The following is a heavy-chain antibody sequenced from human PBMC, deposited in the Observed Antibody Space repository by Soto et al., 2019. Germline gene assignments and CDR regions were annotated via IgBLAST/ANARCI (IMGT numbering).Heavy chain of an antibody. J-gene: IGHJ4*02. CDR2: ISGSGGST. V-gene: IGHV3-23*01. D-gene: IGHD1-26*01. CDR1: GFTFSSYA. Sequence: EVQLLESGGGLVQPGGSLRLSCAASGFTFSSYAMSWVRQAPGKGLEWVSAISGSGGSTYYADSVKGRFTISRDNSKNTLYLQMNSLRAEDTAVYYCARDHGSGSYSEDWGQGTLVTVSS. CDR3: ARDHGSGSYSED.